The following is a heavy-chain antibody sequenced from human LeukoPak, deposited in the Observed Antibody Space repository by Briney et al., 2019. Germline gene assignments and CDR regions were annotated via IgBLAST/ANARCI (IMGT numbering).Heavy chain of an antibody. CDR1: GGTFSSYA. J-gene: IGHJ6*02. D-gene: IGHD2-2*01. Sequence: SVKVSCKASGGTFSSYAISWVRQAPGQGLEWMGRINPILGIANYAQKFQGRVTITADKSTSTAYMELSSLRSEDTAVYYCARGRVPAARGYYGMDVWGQGTTVTVSS. CDR3: ARGRVPAARGYYGMDV. CDR2: INPILGIA. V-gene: IGHV1-69*04.